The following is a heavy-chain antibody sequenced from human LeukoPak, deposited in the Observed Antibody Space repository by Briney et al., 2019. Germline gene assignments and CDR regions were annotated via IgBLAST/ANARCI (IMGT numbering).Heavy chain of an antibody. J-gene: IGHJ4*02. CDR3: ARGLRDSPAFDS. CDR2: ISPNSVGT. CDR1: GYTFTGYY. Sequence: GASVKVSCKASGYTFTGYYMHWVRQAPAQGLEWMGWISPNSVGTNYAQKFQGRVTLTRDTSITTAYMELRRLRPDDTAVYYCARGLRDSPAFDSWGQGTLVTVSS. V-gene: IGHV1-2*02. D-gene: IGHD2-2*01.